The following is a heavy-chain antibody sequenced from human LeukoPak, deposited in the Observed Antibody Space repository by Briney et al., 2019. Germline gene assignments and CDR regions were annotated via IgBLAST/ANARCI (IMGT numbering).Heavy chain of an antibody. Sequence: ASVKVSCKASGYTFTSYGISWVRQAPGQGLEWMGWISAYNGNTNYAQKLQGRVTMTTDTSTSTAYMELRSLRSDDTAVYYCARDYSGFLEGYGMDVWGQGTTVTVSS. CDR3: ARDYSGFLEGYGMDV. D-gene: IGHD3-3*01. CDR1: GYTFTSYG. CDR2: ISAYNGNT. J-gene: IGHJ6*02. V-gene: IGHV1-18*01.